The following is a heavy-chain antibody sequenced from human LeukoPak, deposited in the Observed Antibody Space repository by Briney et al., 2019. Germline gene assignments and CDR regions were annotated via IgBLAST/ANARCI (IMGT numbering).Heavy chain of an antibody. J-gene: IGHJ4*02. CDR2: ISSRGTIK. D-gene: IGHD4/OR15-4a*01. Sequence: GGSLRLSCEASGFTFNDYYMNWIRQAPGMGLEYIAYISSRGTIKFHADSVKGRFTVSRDNSKKSLYLQMSSLGAEDTAVYYCAKGLTPDYWGQGTLVIVSS. CDR1: GFTFNDYY. CDR3: AKGLTPDY. V-gene: IGHV3-11*01.